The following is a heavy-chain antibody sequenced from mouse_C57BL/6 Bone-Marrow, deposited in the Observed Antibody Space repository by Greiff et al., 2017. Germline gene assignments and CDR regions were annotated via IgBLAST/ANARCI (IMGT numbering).Heavy chain of an antibody. V-gene: IGHV7-3*01. CDR1: GFTFTDYY. CDR3: ARGSPWFAY. CDR2: IRNKANGYTT. J-gene: IGHJ3*01. Sequence: EVKLMESGGGLVQPGGSLSLSCAASGFTFTDYYMSWVRQPPGTALEWLGFIRNKANGYTTEYSASVKGRFTISRDNSQSILYLQMDALGAEDSATDYCARGSPWFAYWGQGTLVTVSA.